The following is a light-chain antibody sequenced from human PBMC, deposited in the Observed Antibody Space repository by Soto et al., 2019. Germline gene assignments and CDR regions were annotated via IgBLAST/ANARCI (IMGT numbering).Light chain of an antibody. CDR1: RRDVGGYDY. V-gene: IGLV2-14*01. J-gene: IGLJ1*01. Sequence: QSALTQPASVSGSPGQSITISCTGTRRDVGGYDYVSWYQQYPGKAPKLLIYEVSNRPSGVSYRFSGSKSGDTASLTISGLQPDDEADYYCSSFSSTSTLYVFGSGTKLTVL. CDR3: SSFSSTSTLYV. CDR2: EVS.